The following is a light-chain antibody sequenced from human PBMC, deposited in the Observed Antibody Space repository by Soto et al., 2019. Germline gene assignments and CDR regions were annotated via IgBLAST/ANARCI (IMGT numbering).Light chain of an antibody. CDR1: QDIGNY. CDR3: QQYETLPIT. CDR2: DAS. Sequence: DIQMTQSPSSLSASVGDRVSITCQASQDIGNYLNWYQQIPGKAPKLLIFDASNLESGVPSRFSGSGPGTDFTFTISSLQPEDIATYYCQQYETLPITLGHGTRLEIK. J-gene: IGKJ5*01. V-gene: IGKV1-33*01.